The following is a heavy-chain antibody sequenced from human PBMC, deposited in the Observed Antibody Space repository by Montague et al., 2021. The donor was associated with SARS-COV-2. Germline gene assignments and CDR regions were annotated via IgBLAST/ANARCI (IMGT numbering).Heavy chain of an antibody. D-gene: IGHD2-15*01. CDR2: LHHSGTT. J-gene: IGHJ6*03. CDR1: GASMSPYH. Sequence: SETLSLTCAVTGASMSPYHWSWIRQPPGKGLEWIGNLHHSGTTNYNPSRESRVTISVDTSKNQFSLNLTSVTAADSAVYFCATSLGVRDYWADYYFDVWGQGTTVTVSS. CDR3: ATSLGVRDYWADYYFDV. V-gene: IGHV4-59*03.